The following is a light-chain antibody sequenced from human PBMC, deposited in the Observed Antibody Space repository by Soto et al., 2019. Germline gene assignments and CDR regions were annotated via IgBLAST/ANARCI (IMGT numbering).Light chain of an antibody. CDR1: SNDVGYYNY. CDR3: SSYTTAYTQV. Sequence: QSALSQPASVSGSPGQSITISCTGTSNDVGYYNYVSWYQQHPGQAPKPMISEVTTRPSGVSDRFSGSKSGNTASLTISRLQAEDEAHYYCSSYTTAYTQVFGGGTKLTVL. CDR2: EVT. V-gene: IGLV2-14*01. J-gene: IGLJ3*02.